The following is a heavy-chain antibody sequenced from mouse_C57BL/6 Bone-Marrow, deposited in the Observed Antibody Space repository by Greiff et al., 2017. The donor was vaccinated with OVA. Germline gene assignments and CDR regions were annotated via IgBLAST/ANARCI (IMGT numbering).Heavy chain of an antibody. CDR2: IRSKSNNYAT. CDR1: GFSFTTYA. J-gene: IGHJ4*01. CDR3: VRRDGNYAMDY. Sequence: EVKLVESGGGLVQPKGSLTLSCAASGFSFTTYAMNWVRQAPGTGLEWVARIRSKSNNYATYYADSVKDRFTISRDDSESMLYLQMNNLKTEDTAMYYCVRRDGNYAMDYWGQGTSVTVSS. D-gene: IGHD2-1*01. V-gene: IGHV10-1*01.